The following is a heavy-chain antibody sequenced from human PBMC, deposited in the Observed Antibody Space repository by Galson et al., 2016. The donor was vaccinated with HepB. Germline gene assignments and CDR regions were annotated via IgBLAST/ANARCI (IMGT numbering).Heavy chain of an antibody. CDR2: ISSSGGST. CDR1: GFTFSSYA. D-gene: IGHD2-15*01. J-gene: IGHJ6*02. CDR3: AKVLGAGYCGGSSCAMDV. Sequence: SLRLSCAASGFTFSSYAMSWVRQAPGKGLEWVSTISSSGGSTYFADSVKGRFTISRDNSKNTLYLQMNSPRAEDTAVHYCAKVLGAGYCGGSSCAMDVWGQGTTVTVSS. V-gene: IGHV3-23*01.